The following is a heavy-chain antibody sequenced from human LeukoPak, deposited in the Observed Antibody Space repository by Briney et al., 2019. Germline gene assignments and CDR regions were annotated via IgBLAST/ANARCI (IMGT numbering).Heavy chain of an antibody. J-gene: IGHJ6*02. CDR1: GFIFSSYA. CDR3: ARLGLAHGDPPDYGMDV. D-gene: IGHD4-17*01. Sequence: GGSLRLSCAASGFIFSSYAMSWVRQAPGKGLEWVSAISSSGGSTYYADSVKGRFTISRDNFKNTLYLQLDSVRAEDKAVYYCARLGLAHGDPPDYGMDVWGQGTTVTVSS. V-gene: IGHV3-23*01. CDR2: ISSSGGST.